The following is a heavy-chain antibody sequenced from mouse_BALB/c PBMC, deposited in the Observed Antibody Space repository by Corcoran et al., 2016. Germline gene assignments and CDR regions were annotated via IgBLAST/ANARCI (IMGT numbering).Heavy chain of an antibody. Sequence: VQLQQTGAELVKPGASVKLSCTASGFNIKDSYMHWVKQRPEQDLEWIGRIDPANGDTKYDPKFQGKATITADTSSNTAYLQLSSLTSEDTAVYSCARSDWYSDVWGAGTTLTVSS. CDR3: ARSDWYSDV. CDR1: GFNIKDSY. J-gene: IGHJ1*01. CDR2: IDPANGDT. V-gene: IGHV14-3*02.